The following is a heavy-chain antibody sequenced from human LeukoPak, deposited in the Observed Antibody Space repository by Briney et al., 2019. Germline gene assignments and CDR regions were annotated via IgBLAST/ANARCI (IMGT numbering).Heavy chain of an antibody. V-gene: IGHV4-61*05. J-gene: IGHJ4*02. CDR1: GGSISGSSHY. CDR2: IYHSGTT. CDR3: ARGFGYSGSPFDY. D-gene: IGHD1-26*01. Sequence: SETLSLTCTVSGGSISGSSHYWAWIRQPPGKRLEWIGYIYHSGTTTYNPSLKSRVTISVDTSKNQFSLKLSSVTAADTAVYYCARGFGYSGSPFDYWGQGTLVTVSS.